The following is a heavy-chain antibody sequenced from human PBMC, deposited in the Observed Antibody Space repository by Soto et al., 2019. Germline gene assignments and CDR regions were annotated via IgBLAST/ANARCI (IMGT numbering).Heavy chain of an antibody. Sequence: EVQLVESGGGLVQPGGSLRLSCAASGFTFSSYWMSWVRQAPGKGLEWVANIKQDGSEKYYVDSVKGRFTISRDNAKNSLYLQMNSLRAEDTAVYYCARDRGYSSSWYVRNWFDPWGQGTLVTVSS. CDR3: ARDRGYSSSWYVRNWFDP. D-gene: IGHD6-13*01. J-gene: IGHJ5*02. CDR2: IKQDGSEK. CDR1: GFTFSSYW. V-gene: IGHV3-7*01.